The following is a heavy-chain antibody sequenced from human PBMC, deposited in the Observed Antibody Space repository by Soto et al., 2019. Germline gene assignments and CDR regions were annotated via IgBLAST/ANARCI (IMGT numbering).Heavy chain of an antibody. CDR2: ISYDGSNK. CDR1: GFTFSSYA. D-gene: IGHD3-22*01. CDR3: ARDLHTYDMSDAFDI. J-gene: IGHJ3*02. V-gene: IGHV3-30-3*01. Sequence: QVQLVESGGGVVQPGRSLRLSCAASGFTFSSYAMHWVRQAPGKGLEWVAVISYDGSNKYYADSVKGRFTISRDNSKNTLCLQMNSLRAEDTAVYYCARDLHTYDMSDAFDIWGQGTMVTVSS.